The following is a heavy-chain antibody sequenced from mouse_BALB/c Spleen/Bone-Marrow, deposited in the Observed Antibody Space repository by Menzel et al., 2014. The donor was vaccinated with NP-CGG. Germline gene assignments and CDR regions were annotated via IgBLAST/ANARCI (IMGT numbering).Heavy chain of an antibody. CDR1: GYTFTDYE. J-gene: IGHJ2*01. Sequence: VQLVESGAELVRPGASVTLSCKASGYTFTDYEMHWVKQTPVHGLEWIGAIDPETGGTAYNQKFKGKATLTADKSSSTAYMELRSLTSEDAAVYYCTREKVGDFDYWGQGTTLTVSS. V-gene: IGHV1-15*01. CDR2: IDPETGGT. CDR3: TREKVGDFDY.